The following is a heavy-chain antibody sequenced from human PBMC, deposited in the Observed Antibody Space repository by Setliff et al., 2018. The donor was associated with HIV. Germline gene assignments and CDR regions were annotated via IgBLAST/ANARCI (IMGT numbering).Heavy chain of an antibody. CDR1: SYTFTSFG. J-gene: IGHJ4*02. CDR3: ARDWLPRVLRY. CDR2: INAYNGNT. Sequence: ASVKVSCKTSSYTFTSFGITWVRQAPGQGLEWMGWINAYNGNTNYAQKLQGRVTMTTDTSTSTAYMELRSLRSDDTAVYYCARDWLPRVLRYWGQGTLVTVSS. D-gene: IGHD5-12*01. V-gene: IGHV1-18*01.